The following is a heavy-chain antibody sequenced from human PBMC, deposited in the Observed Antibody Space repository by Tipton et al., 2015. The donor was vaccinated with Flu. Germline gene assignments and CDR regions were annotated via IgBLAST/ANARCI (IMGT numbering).Heavy chain of an antibody. CDR3: AKDHTMIVRPTADY. V-gene: IGHV3-23*01. Sequence: SLRLSCAASGFTFSSYAMSWVRQAPGKGLEWVSAISGSGGSTYYADSVKGRFTISRDNSKNTLYLQMNSLRAEDTAVYYCAKDHTMIVRPTADYWGQGTLVTVSS. CDR2: ISGSGGST. D-gene: IGHD3-22*01. J-gene: IGHJ4*02. CDR1: GFTFSSYA.